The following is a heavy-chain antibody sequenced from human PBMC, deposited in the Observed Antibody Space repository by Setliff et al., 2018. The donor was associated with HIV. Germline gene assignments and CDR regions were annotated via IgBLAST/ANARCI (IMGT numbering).Heavy chain of an antibody. D-gene: IGHD4-17*01. Sequence: GSLRLSCEASGLTFSTSYMTWLRQAPGKGLEWVAGIRPDASNKYYVDSVKGRFTISRDNDKKSLYLQMNSLRVEDTAVYYCARDPAYGAIDYWGQGTLVTVSS. CDR2: IRPDASNK. CDR1: GLTFSTSY. J-gene: IGHJ4*02. V-gene: IGHV3-7*03. CDR3: ARDPAYGAIDY.